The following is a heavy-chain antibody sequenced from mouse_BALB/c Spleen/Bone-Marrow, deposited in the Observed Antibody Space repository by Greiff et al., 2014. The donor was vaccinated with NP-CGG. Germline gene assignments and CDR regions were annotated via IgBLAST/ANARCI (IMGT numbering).Heavy chain of an antibody. CDR3: ARITTATGAMDY. V-gene: IGHV2-9*02. Sequence: QVQLQDSGPGLVAPSPCLSITCTVSGFSFTNYGVHWVRQPPGKGLEWLGVIWADGSTNYNSALMSKRSISKDNSKSQVFFKMNSLQTDDTAIYYCARITTATGAMDYWGQGTPVTVSA. CDR2: IWADGST. D-gene: IGHD1-2*01. CDR1: GFSFTNYG. J-gene: IGHJ4*01.